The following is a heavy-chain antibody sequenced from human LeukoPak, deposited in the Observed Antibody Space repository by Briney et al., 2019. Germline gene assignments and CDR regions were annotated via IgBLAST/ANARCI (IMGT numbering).Heavy chain of an antibody. V-gene: IGHV3-66*01. CDR2: IYSGGST. Sequence: GGSLRLSCAASGFTFSSYAMHWVRQAPGKGLEWVSVIYSGGSTYYADSVKGRFTMSRDNSKNTLYLQMNSLRGEDTGVYYCARSSSTWYYFDSWGQGTLVTVSS. J-gene: IGHJ4*02. D-gene: IGHD6-13*01. CDR3: ARSSSTWYYFDS. CDR1: GFTFSSYA.